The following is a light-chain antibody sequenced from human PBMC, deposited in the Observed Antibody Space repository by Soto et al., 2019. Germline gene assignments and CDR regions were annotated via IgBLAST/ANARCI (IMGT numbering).Light chain of an antibody. CDR2: KTS. Sequence: DIHMTQSPSTLSASVGYRFTITCRASQSISSWLAWYQQKPGKAPKLLIYKTSSLESGVPSRFRGSRSGTEFTLTISSLQPDDFETYFCQQYNSYPWTFGQGTKVDIK. V-gene: IGKV1-5*03. CDR1: QSISSW. J-gene: IGKJ1*01. CDR3: QQYNSYPWT.